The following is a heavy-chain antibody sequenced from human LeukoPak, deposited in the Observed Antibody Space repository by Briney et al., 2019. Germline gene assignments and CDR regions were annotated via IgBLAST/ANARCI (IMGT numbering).Heavy chain of an antibody. D-gene: IGHD2-8*02. V-gene: IGHV3-53*01. CDR2: IYTDGSA. CDR1: GFSVYSHNY. Sequence: PGGSLRLSCTGSGFSVYSHNYMNRVRQAPGKGLEWVSLIYTDGSAYYADSVKGRFTLSRDISRNTLYLQMNNLRAEDTATYYCAREGYCTVASCSVWGKGTTVTVSS. CDR3: AREGYCTVASCSV. J-gene: IGHJ6*04.